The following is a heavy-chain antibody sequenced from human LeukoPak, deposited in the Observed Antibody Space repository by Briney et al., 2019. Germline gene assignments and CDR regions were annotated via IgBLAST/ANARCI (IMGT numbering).Heavy chain of an antibody. CDR1: GFTFSSYA. V-gene: IGHV3-23*01. J-gene: IGHJ4*02. CDR3: AKVGNRWNYIHRFDY. D-gene: IGHD1-7*01. CDR2: ISGSGGST. Sequence: PGGSLRLSCAASGFTFSSYAMSWVRQAPGKGLEWVSAISGSGGSTYYADSVKGRFTISRDNSKNTLYLQMNSLRAEDTAVYYCAKVGNRWNYIHRFDYWGQGTLVTVSS.